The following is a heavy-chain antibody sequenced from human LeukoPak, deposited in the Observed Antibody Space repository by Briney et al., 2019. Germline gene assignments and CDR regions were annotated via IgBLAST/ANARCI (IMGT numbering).Heavy chain of an antibody. Sequence: GGSLRLSCAASGFTFSSYGMHWVRQAPGKGLEWVAVISDDGRYKYYVDSVKGRFTISRDNFKNMLYLQMNSLRVEDTAVYFCAKEHSSSWYYFDSWGQGTLVTVSS. J-gene: IGHJ4*02. CDR3: AKEHSSSWYYFDS. CDR1: GFTFSSYG. CDR2: ISDDGRYK. D-gene: IGHD6-13*01. V-gene: IGHV3-30*18.